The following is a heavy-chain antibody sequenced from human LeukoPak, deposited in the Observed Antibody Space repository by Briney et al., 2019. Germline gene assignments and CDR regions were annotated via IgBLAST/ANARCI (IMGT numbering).Heavy chain of an antibody. CDR3: ARTVGDGYNTPDWFDP. D-gene: IGHD5-24*01. CDR2: ISAYNGNT. V-gene: IGHV1-18*04. Sequence: ASVKVSCKASEYTFSVYHIHWVRQAPGQGLEWMGWISAYNGNTNYAQKLQGRVTMTTDTSTSTAYMELRSLRSDDTAVYYCARTVGDGYNTPDWFDPWGQGTLVTVSS. J-gene: IGHJ5*02. CDR1: EYTFSVYH.